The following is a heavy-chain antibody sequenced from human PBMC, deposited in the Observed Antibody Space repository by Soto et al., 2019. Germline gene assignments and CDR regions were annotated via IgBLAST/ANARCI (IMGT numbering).Heavy chain of an antibody. Sequence: GGSLRLSCAASGFTFTNYAMSWVRQAPGKGLEWVSGISVNGAHTYYADSVEGRFTTSRDNSKNTLYLQILGLRAEDSAVYYCAYSSGHARFDYWGQGTLVTVPQ. CDR2: ISVNGAHT. CDR1: GFTFTNYA. J-gene: IGHJ4*02. CDR3: AYSSGHARFDY. V-gene: IGHV3-23*01. D-gene: IGHD2-15*01.